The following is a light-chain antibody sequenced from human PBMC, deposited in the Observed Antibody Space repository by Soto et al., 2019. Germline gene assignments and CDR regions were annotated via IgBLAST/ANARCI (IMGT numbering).Light chain of an antibody. J-gene: IGKJ5*01. CDR2: GAS. V-gene: IGKV3-15*01. Sequence: EIVMTQSPATLSVSPGERATLSCRASQSVGSNLAWYQQKPGQGPRLLIYGASTRATGIPARFSVSGSGTEFTLTISSLQPEDFAVYYCQHYNSWPFTFGQGTRLEIK. CDR1: QSVGSN. CDR3: QHYNSWPFT.